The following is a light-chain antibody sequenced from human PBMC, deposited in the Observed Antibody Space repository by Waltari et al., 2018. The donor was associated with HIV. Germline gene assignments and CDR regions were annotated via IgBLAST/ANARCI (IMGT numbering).Light chain of an antibody. CDR2: EVT. CDR3: TSYTSGSTLVV. J-gene: IGLJ2*01. Sequence: QSALTQPASVSGSPGQSLTISCTGTSSDVGGYNYVSWYRQYPGKAPKLMIFEVTNRPSGVSNRFSGSKSGNTASLTISGLQAEDEADYYCTSYTSGSTLVVFGGGTKVTVL. CDR1: SSDVGGYNY. V-gene: IGLV2-14*01.